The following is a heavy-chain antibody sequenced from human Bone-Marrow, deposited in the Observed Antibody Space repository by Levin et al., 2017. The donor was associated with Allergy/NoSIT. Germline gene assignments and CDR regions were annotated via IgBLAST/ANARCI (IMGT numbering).Heavy chain of an antibody. J-gene: IGHJ6*02. CDR3: ATRPSGTVITNYAMDV. Sequence: PAASVKVSCKASGYTFTSFDIIWVRQATGQGLEWMGWMNPNTGNTGLQPKFRGRLTLTRNTSINTAYLELSSLISDDTAVYYCATRPSGTVITNYAMDVWGQGTSVTVS. D-gene: IGHD3-16*01. CDR1: GYTFTSFD. V-gene: IGHV1-8*01. CDR2: MNPNTGNT.